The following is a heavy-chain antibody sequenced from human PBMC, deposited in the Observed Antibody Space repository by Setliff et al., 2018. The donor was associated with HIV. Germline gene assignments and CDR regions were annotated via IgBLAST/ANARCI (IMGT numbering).Heavy chain of an antibody. J-gene: IGHJ6*03. CDR1: GGTFSSYA. V-gene: IGHV1-69*13. D-gene: IGHD6-13*01. CDR2: IIPIFGTA. CDR3: VVGGSSWYADYHYYYMDI. Sequence: SVKVSCKASGGTFSSYAISWVRQAPGQGLEWMGGIIPIFGTANYAQKFQGRVTITADESTSQAYMELRTLKFEDTAMYYCVVGGSSWYADYHYYYMDIWGTGTTVTVSS.